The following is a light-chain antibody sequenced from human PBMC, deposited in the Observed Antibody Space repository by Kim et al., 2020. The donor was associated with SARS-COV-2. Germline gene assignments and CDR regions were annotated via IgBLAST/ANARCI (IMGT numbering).Light chain of an antibody. J-gene: IGLJ1*01. CDR1: SSNIGSNY. CDR3: AAWDDSLSVPYV. V-gene: IGLV1-47*01. CDR2: RNN. Sequence: QSVLTQPPSASGTPGQRVTISCSGSSSNIGSNYVYWYQQLPGTAPKLLIYRNNQRPPGVPDRFSGSKSGTSASLAISGLRSEDEADYYCAAWDDSLSVPYVFGTGTKVTVL.